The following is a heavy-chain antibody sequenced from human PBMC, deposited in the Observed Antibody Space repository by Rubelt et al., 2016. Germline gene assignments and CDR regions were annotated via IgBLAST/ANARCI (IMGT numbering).Heavy chain of an antibody. J-gene: IGHJ4*02. CDR3: ARQSGGAFDY. V-gene: IGHV4-39*01. Sequence: QLQLQESGPGLVKPSETLSLSCTVSGDSLSHSNYYWGWIRQPPGEGLEWVGSIFYSGSTYYRPSLTGRVTISVDTSKNHCSLKLSSVTAADTAVYYCARQSGGAFDYWGQGTLVTVSS. CDR1: GDSLSHSNYY. CDR2: IFYSGST. D-gene: IGHD3-16*01.